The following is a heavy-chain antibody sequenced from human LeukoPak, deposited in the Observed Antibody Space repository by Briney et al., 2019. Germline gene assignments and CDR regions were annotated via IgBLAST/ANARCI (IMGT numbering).Heavy chain of an antibody. D-gene: IGHD2-2*02. CDR3: ARAQLYCSSTSCYTPLDAYYYYGMDV. V-gene: IGHV1-46*01. Sequence: ASVKVSCKASGYTFTSYYMHWVRQAPGQGLEWMGIINPSGGSTSYAQKFQGRVTMTRDTSTSTVYMELSSLRSEDTAVYYCARAQLYCSSTSCYTPLDAYYYYGMDVWGQGTTVTVSS. CDR2: INPSGGST. CDR1: GYTFTSYY. J-gene: IGHJ6*02.